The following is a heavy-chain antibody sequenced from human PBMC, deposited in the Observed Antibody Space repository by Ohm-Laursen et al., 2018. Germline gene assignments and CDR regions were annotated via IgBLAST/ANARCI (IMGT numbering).Heavy chain of an antibody. CDR2: IYYSGST. J-gene: IGHJ4*02. CDR1: GGSISSYY. V-gene: IGHV4-59*08. CDR3: ARSYYYDSSGYHPPYYFDY. Sequence: TLSLTCSVSGGSISSYYWSWIRQPPGKGLEWIGYIYYSGSTKYNPSLKSRLTMSVDTSKNQFSLKLSSVTAADTAVYYCARSYYYDSSGYHPPYYFDYWGQGTLVTVSS. D-gene: IGHD3-22*01.